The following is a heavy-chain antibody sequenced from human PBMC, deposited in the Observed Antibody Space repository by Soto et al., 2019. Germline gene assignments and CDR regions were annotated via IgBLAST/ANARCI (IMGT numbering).Heavy chain of an antibody. V-gene: IGHV4-39*01. Sequence: SETLSLTCSVSGGSISSYSHYWVWIRQPPGKGLECIGNIYYNGDTYYNPSLRSRVTISVDTSKNQFSVQLNSVTAADTAVYYCARHESIVVVTAARALDIWGQGTMVTVSS. CDR3: ARHESIVVVTAARALDI. J-gene: IGHJ3*02. D-gene: IGHD2-15*01. CDR2: IYYNGDT. CDR1: GGSISSYSHY.